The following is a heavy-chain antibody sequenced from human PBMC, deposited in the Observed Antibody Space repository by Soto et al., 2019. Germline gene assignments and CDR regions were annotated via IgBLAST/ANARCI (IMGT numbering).Heavy chain of an antibody. Sequence: SLRLSCAASGFTFSSYAMHWVRQAPGKGLEWVAVISYDGSNKYYADSVKGRFTISRDNSKNTLYLQMNSLRAEDTAVYYCARASMIVVVITPYYYGMDVWGQGTTVTVSS. J-gene: IGHJ6*02. CDR2: ISYDGSNK. CDR3: ARASMIVVVITPYYYGMDV. CDR1: GFTFSSYA. V-gene: IGHV3-30-3*01. D-gene: IGHD3-22*01.